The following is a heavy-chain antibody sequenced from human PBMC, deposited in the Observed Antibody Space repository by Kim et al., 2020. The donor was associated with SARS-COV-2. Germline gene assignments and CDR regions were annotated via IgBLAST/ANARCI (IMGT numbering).Heavy chain of an antibody. J-gene: IGHJ4*02. Sequence: QKLQGRVTMTRDTSTSTAYMELRSLRSDDTAVYYCARLGYCSSTSCSPDYWGQGTLVTVSS. CDR3: ARLGYCSSTSCSPDY. V-gene: IGHV1-18*01. D-gene: IGHD2-2*01.